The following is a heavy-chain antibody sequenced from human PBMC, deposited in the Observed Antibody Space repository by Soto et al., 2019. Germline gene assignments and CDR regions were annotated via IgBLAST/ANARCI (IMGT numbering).Heavy chain of an antibody. D-gene: IGHD5-18*01. V-gene: IGHV1-69*01. J-gene: IGHJ5*02. Sequence: QVQLVQSGAEVKKPGSSVKVSCKASGGTFSSYAISWVRQAPGQGLEWMGGVIPIFGTANYAQKFQGRVTITADESTSTAYMELSSLRSQDTAVYYCARARLRADTAMARYNWFDPWGQGTLVTVSS. CDR1: GGTFSSYA. CDR3: ARARLRADTAMARYNWFDP. CDR2: VIPIFGTA.